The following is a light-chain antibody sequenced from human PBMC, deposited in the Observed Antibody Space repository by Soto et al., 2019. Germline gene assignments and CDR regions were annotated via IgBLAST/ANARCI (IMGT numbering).Light chain of an antibody. V-gene: IGKV1-5*01. Sequence: IQMTQSPSTLSASVGDRVTITCRASQSINNWLAWYQQKPGQAPKLLIYDASTLETGVPLTFSGSGSGTHFTLVISRLQPDGFATYYCQQYYSSHPGTFGRGTKVDIK. J-gene: IGKJ1*01. CDR3: QQYYSSHPGT. CDR2: DAS. CDR1: QSINNW.